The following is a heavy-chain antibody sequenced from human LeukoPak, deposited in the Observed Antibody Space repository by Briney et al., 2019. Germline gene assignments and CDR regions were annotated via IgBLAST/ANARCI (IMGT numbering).Heavy chain of an antibody. Sequence: SETLSLTCTVSGGSISSSRYFWGWIRQPPGKGLEWIGNIYYSGSTYYIPSLKSRVTISVDTSKNQFSLKLSSVTAADTAVYHCAGFVYDPYFDYWGQGTLVTVSS. CDR3: AGFVYDPYFDY. D-gene: IGHD2-8*01. CDR1: GGSISSSRYF. CDR2: IYYSGST. V-gene: IGHV4-39*01. J-gene: IGHJ4*02.